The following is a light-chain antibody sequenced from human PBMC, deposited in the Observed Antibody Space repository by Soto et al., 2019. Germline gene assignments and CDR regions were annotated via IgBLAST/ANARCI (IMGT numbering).Light chain of an antibody. CDR2: EVS. Sequence: QSALTQPASVSGSPGQSITISCTGTSSDVGAYNYVSWYQLHPGKAPKLMISEVSNRPSGVSNRFSASKSGNTASLTISGLQAEDEADYYCSSYTSSTTLVVFGGGTKLTVL. CDR3: SSYTSSTTLVV. J-gene: IGLJ2*01. CDR1: SSDVGAYNY. V-gene: IGLV2-14*01.